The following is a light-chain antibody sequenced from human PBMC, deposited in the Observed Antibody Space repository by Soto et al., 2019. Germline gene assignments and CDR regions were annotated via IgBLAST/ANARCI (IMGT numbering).Light chain of an antibody. Sequence: EIVMTQSPATLSVSPGERATLSCRASQSVSSRLAWYQQKPGQAPRLLIHDASTRATRIPARFSGSGSGTEFTLTISSQQSEDFAVYYWQQDIKWPSFGKGTKLEIK. V-gene: IGKV3-15*01. CDR3: QQDIKWPS. J-gene: IGKJ1*01. CDR2: DAS. CDR1: QSVSSR.